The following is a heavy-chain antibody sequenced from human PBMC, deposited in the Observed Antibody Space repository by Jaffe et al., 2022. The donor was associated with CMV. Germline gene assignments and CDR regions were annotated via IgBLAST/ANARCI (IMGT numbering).Heavy chain of an antibody. Sequence: QLQLQESGPGLVKPSETLSLTCTVSGGSISSSSYYWGWIRQPPGKGLEWIGSIYYSGSTYYNPSLKSRVTISVDTSKNQFSLKLSSVTAADTAVYYCARRGGYCSSTSCYFWYFDLWGRGTLVTVSS. CDR1: GGSISSSSYY. J-gene: IGHJ2*01. V-gene: IGHV4-39*01. CDR2: IYYSGST. CDR3: ARRGGYCSSTSCYFWYFDL. D-gene: IGHD2-2*01.